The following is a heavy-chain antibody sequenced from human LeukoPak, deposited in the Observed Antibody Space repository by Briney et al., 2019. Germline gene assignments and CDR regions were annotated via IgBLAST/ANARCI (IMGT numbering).Heavy chain of an antibody. D-gene: IGHD2-2*01. CDR1: GFTFSSYG. Sequence: GGSLRLSCAASGFTFSSYGMHWVRQAPGKGLEWVAFIQYDGSNKYYADSVKGRFTISRDNSKNTLYLQMNSLRAEDTAVYYCAKGGIVVVPAAIPFDYWGQGTLVTASS. CDR2: IQYDGSNK. V-gene: IGHV3-30*02. J-gene: IGHJ4*02. CDR3: AKGGIVVVPAAIPFDY.